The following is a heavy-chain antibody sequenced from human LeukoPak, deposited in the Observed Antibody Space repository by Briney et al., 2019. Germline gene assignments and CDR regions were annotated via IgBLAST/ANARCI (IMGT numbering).Heavy chain of an antibody. D-gene: IGHD3-22*01. J-gene: IGHJ4*02. CDR2: ISYDGSNK. Sequence: GGSLRLSCAASGFTFSSYAMHWVRQAPGKGLEWVAVISYDGSNKYYADSVKGRFTISRDNSKNTLYLQMNSLRAEDTAVYYCARDFAGGYYDSSGYYGYWGQGTWLPSPQ. V-gene: IGHV3-30*01. CDR3: ARDFAGGYYDSSGYYGY. CDR1: GFTFSSYA.